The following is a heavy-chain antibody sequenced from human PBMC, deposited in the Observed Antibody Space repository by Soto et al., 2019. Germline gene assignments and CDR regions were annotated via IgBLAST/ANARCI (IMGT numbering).Heavy chain of an antibody. J-gene: IGHJ6*02. D-gene: IGHD3-9*01. CDR2: ISAYNGNT. Sequence: ASVKVSCKASGYTFTSYGISWVRQAPGQGLEWMGWISAYNGNTNYAQKLQGRVTMTTDTSTSTAYMELRSLRSDDTAVYYCARDFDWPSSGYYYGMAVWGQGTTVTVSS. CDR3: ARDFDWPSSGYYYGMAV. V-gene: IGHV1-18*01. CDR1: GYTFTSYG.